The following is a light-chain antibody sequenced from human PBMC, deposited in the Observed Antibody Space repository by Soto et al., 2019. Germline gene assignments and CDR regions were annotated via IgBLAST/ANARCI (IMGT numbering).Light chain of an antibody. J-gene: IGKJ2*01. Sequence: EIVMTQSPATLSVSPGERATLSCRASQSVNNNLAWYQQKPGQAPRLIIFGASTRATGIAARFSGSGSGTEFTLTISSLQSEDLGVYYCQQYTHGPPMYTFGQGTKLEIK. CDR3: QQYTHGPPMYT. V-gene: IGKV3-15*01. CDR1: QSVNNN. CDR2: GAS.